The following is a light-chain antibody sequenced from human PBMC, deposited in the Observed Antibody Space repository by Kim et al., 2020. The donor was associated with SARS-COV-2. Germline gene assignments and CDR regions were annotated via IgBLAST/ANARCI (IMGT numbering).Light chain of an antibody. CDR2: KNN. Sequence: ELTQPPTASGTPGQRVTISCSGSSSNIGGNTVNWYQQFPGTAPKLLIYKNNQRPSGVPDRFSGSKSGTSASLAISGLQSEDEADYYCAAWEDSLVGRVFGGGTQLTVL. V-gene: IGLV1-44*01. CDR3: AAWEDSLVGRV. CDR1: SSNIGGNT. J-gene: IGLJ3*02.